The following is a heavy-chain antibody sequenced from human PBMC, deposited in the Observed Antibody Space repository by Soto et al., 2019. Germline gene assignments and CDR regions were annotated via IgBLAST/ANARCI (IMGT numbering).Heavy chain of an antibody. J-gene: IGHJ6*02. Sequence: GGSLRLSCAASGFTVSSNYMSWVRQAPGKGLEWVSVIYSGGSTYYADSVKGRFTISRDNSKNTLYLQMNSLRAEDTAVYYCARDKGYCSSTSCYHVGMDVWGQGTTVTVSS. V-gene: IGHV3-53*01. CDR1: GFTVSSNY. CDR3: ARDKGYCSSTSCYHVGMDV. D-gene: IGHD2-2*01. CDR2: IYSGGST.